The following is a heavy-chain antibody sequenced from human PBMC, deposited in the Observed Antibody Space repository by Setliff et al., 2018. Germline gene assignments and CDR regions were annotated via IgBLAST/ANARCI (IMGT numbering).Heavy chain of an antibody. CDR3: ARKGISALSGAFDM. D-gene: IGHD1-26*01. Sequence: SETLSLTCAVYGGSFSGYYWSWIRQPPGKGLEWIGEINHSGSTNYNPSLKSRVTISVDTSKNQFSLKLSSVTAADTAVYYCARKGISALSGAFDMWGQGTMVTVSS. CDR1: GGSFSGYY. CDR2: INHSGST. V-gene: IGHV4-34*01. J-gene: IGHJ3*02.